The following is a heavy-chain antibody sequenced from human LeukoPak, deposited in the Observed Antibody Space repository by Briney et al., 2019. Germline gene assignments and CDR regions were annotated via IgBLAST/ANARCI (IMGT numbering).Heavy chain of an antibody. CDR1: GGSISSGGYY. CDR3: ASMARGTVTTLFDY. J-gene: IGHJ4*02. Sequence: SETLSLTCTVSGGSISSGGYYWSWIRQPPGKGLEWIGEINHSGSTNYNPSLKSRVTISVDTSKNQFSLKLSSVTAADTAVYYCASMARGTVTTLFDYWGQGTLVTVSS. CDR2: INHSGST. D-gene: IGHD4-4*01. V-gene: IGHV4-34*01.